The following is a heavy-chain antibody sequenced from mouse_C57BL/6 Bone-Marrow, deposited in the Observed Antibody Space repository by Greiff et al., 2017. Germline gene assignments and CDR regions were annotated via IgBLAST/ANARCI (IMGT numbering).Heavy chain of an antibody. D-gene: IGHD4-1*01. Sequence: QVQLKQPGAELVRPGTSVKLSCKASGYTFTSYWMHWVQQRPGQGLEWIGVLDPSDSHTNYTQTFKGTATLSVDTSSSTASMQLSSLPSEDSAVYYYARNCRYFDYWDQGTTLTVSS. CDR3: ARNCRYFDY. V-gene: IGHV1-59*01. CDR1: GYTFTSYW. CDR2: LDPSDSHT. J-gene: IGHJ2*01.